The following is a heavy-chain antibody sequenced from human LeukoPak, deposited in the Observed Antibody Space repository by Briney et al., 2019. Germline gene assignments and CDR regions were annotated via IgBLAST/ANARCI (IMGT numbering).Heavy chain of an antibody. V-gene: IGHV3-9*01. CDR2: ISWSSGII. D-gene: IGHD2-2*01. CDR3: ASGEDIVVVPAAMAALYFDY. J-gene: IGHJ4*02. CDR1: GFTFDDHG. Sequence: GGSLRLSCAASGFTFDDHGMHWVRQAPGKGLEWVSGISWSSGIIGYADSVKGRFTISRDNSKNTLYLQMNSLRAEDTAVYYCASGEDIVVVPAAMAALYFDYWGQGTLVTVSS.